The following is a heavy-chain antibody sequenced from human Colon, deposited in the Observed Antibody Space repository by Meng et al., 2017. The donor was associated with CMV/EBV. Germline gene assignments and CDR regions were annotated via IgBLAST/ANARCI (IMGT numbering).Heavy chain of an antibody. J-gene: IGHJ4*02. V-gene: IGHV4-59*01. CDR3: ARGSILDY. CDR1: GGSISSFY. Sequence: ETLSLTCTVSGGSISSFYWSWIRQPPGKGLEWIGYIHDSGNTNHNPSLKSRVTISMDTSKKQFSLRLNSVTAADTAVYYCARGSILDYWGQGTLVTVSS. CDR2: IHDSGNT.